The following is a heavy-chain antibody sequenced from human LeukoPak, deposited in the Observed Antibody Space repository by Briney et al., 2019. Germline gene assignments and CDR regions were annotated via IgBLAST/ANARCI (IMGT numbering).Heavy chain of an antibody. V-gene: IGHV3-33*01. D-gene: IGHD1-20*01. J-gene: IGHJ4*02. CDR1: GFTFSSYY. CDR3: LRDLNWSLDQ. CDR2: VHDDGDTK. Sequence: GGSLRLSCTTSGFTFSSYYMHWVRQAPGKGLEWVAVVHDDGDTKYYVDSVKGRFTISRDNSKNTLYLQMNSLRAEDTAVYYCLRDLNWSLDQWGQGTLVTVSS.